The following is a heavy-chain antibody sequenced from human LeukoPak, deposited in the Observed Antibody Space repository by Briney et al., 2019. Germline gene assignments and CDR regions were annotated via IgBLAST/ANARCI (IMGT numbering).Heavy chain of an antibody. CDR3: ASLQRLFYAFDI. D-gene: IGHD3-22*01. CDR1: GFTFSSYS. CDR2: ISSSSSYI. J-gene: IGHJ3*02. Sequence: GGSLRLSCAASGFTFSSYSMNWVRQAPGKGLEWVSSISSSSSYIYYADSVKGRFTISRDNAKNSLYLQMNSLRAEDTAVYYRASLQRLFYAFDIWGQGTMVTVSS. V-gene: IGHV3-21*01.